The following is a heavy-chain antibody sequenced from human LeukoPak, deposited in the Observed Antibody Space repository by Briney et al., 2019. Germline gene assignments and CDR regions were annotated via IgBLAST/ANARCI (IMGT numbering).Heavy chain of an antibody. J-gene: IGHJ4*02. Sequence: SSETLSLTCGVSGASFSAYYWSWIRQPPGKGLEWIAEVNISGDTHYNPSLKSRVTISVDTSKNQFSLRVTSATAADTATYYCARRQRISRMSWGDFWGQGTLVIVSS. CDR2: VNISGDT. V-gene: IGHV4-34*01. CDR3: ARRQRISRMSWGDF. CDR1: GASFSAYY. D-gene: IGHD3-16*01.